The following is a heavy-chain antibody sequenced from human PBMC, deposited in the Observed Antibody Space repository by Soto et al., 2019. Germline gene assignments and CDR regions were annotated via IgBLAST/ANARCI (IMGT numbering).Heavy chain of an antibody. D-gene: IGHD3-16*02. Sequence: GGSLRLSCAASGFSFSRSAMHWVRQAPGKGLEYVSGISSNGGSTYYANSVKGRFTISRDNSKNTLYLQMGSLRTEDIAVYYCAREATYYDYSWRSYRFSYFDYWGQGTLVTVSS. V-gene: IGHV3-64*01. CDR3: AREATYYDYSWRSYRFSYFDY. J-gene: IGHJ4*02. CDR2: ISSNGGST. CDR1: GFSFSRSA.